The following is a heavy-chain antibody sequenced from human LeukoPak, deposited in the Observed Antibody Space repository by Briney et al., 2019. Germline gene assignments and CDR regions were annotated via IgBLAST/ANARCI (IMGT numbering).Heavy chain of an antibody. Sequence: PGGSLRLSCAASGFTFSSYWMSWVRQAPGKGLEWVSFITGSSSTIYYADSVKGRFTISRDNAKNSLYLQVNSLRAEDTAVYYCARERGGLGAAIGAFDYWGQGTLVTVSS. J-gene: IGHJ4*02. CDR3: ARERGGLGAAIGAFDY. CDR1: GFTFSSYW. D-gene: IGHD2-2*02. CDR2: ITGSSSTI. V-gene: IGHV3-48*04.